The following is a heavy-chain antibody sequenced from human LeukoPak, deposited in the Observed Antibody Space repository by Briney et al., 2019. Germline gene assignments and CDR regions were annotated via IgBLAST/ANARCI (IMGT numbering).Heavy chain of an antibody. CDR3: ARASTGHGGGIDY. CDR1: GFTFSSYD. Sequence: PGGSLRLSCAASGFTFSSYDMHWVRHATGKGLEWVSAIGTAGDTYYPGSVKGRFTISRENAKNSLYLQMNSLRAGDTAVYYCARASTGHGGGIDYWGQGTLVTVSS. D-gene: IGHD3-16*01. V-gene: IGHV3-13*01. J-gene: IGHJ4*02. CDR2: IGTAGDT.